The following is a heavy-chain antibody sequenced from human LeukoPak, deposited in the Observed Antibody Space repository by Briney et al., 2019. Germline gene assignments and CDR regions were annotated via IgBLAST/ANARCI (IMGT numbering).Heavy chain of an antibody. CDR2: ISWNSGSI. Sequence: GGSLRLSCAASGFTFDDYAMHWVRQAPGKGLEWVSGISWNSGSIGYADSVKGRFTISRDNAKNSLYLQMNSLRAEDTALYYCAKDRSGSGWYGYFQHWGQGTLVTVSS. CDR3: AKDRSGSGWYGYFQH. J-gene: IGHJ1*01. V-gene: IGHV3-9*01. CDR1: GFTFDDYA. D-gene: IGHD6-19*01.